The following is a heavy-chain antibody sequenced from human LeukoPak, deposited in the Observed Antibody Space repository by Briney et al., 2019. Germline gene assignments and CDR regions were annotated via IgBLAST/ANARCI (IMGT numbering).Heavy chain of an antibody. CDR3: ARGPYITMVRGVTPAGFVDY. CDR2: INAGSGNT. D-gene: IGHD3-10*01. Sequence: ASVKVPCKASGGTLTSYAMHWVRQAPGQRLEWRGSINAGSGNTKYSQKFQGRVTITRDTSASTAYMELSSLRSEDTAVYYCARGPYITMVRGVTPAGFVDYWGQGTLVTVSS. CDR1: GGTLTSYA. J-gene: IGHJ4*02. V-gene: IGHV1-3*01.